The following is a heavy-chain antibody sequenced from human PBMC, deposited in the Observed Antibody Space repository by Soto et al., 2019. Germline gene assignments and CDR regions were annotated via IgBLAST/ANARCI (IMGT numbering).Heavy chain of an antibody. J-gene: IGHJ6*02. Sequence: ASVKVSCKASGYTFTNYAMHWVRQAPGQRLEWMGWINAGNGNTRYSQKFQGRVTITRDASAGTAYMELSSLRTEDTAVYFCARPTVLVPAAFYALDVWGQGTTVTVSS. CDR3: ARPTVLVPAAFYALDV. D-gene: IGHD2-2*01. V-gene: IGHV1-3*01. CDR2: INAGNGNT. CDR1: GYTFTNYA.